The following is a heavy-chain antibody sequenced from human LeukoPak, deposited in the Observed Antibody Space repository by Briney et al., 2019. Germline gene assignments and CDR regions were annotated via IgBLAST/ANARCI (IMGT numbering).Heavy chain of an antibody. J-gene: IGHJ6*02. V-gene: IGHV3-23*01. CDR2: ISGSGGST. CDR1: GFTFSSYA. CDR3: AKGQGYYGYYYGMDV. D-gene: IGHD4-17*01. Sequence: GGSLRLSCAASGFTFSSYAMSWVRQAPGKGLEWVSLISGSGGSTYYADSVRGRFTISRDNSKNTLYLQMDSLRAEDTAVYYCAKGQGYYGYYYGMDVWGQGTTVTVSS.